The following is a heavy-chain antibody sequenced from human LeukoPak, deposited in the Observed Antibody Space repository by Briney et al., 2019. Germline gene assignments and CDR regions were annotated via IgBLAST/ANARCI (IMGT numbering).Heavy chain of an antibody. CDR2: IYYSGST. V-gene: IGHV4-31*03. CDR3: ARVVGLFKWAFDY. J-gene: IGHJ4*02. D-gene: IGHD2-15*01. Sequence: TLSLTCTVSGGSISSGGYYWSWIRQHPGKGLEWIGYIYYSGSTYYNPSLKSRVTISVDTSKNQFSLKLSSVTAADTAVYYCARVVGLFKWAFDYWGQGTLVTVSS. CDR1: GGSISSGGYY.